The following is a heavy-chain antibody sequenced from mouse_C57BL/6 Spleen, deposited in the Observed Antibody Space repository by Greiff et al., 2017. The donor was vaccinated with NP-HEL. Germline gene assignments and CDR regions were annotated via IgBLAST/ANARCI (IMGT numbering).Heavy chain of an antibody. V-gene: IGHV1-26*01. J-gene: IGHJ1*03. CDR2: INPNNGGT. D-gene: IGHD1-1*01. CDR1: GYTFTDYY. CDR3: ANYYGSSPDWYFDV. Sequence: EVQLQQSGPELVKPGASVKISCKASGYTFTDYYMNWVKQSHGKSLEWIGDINPNNGGTSYNQKFKGKATLTVDKSSSTAYMELRSLTSEDSAVYYCANYYGSSPDWYFDVWGTGTTVTVSS.